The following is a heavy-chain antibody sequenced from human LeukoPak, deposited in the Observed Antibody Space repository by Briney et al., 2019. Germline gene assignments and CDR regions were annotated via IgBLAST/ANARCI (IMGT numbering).Heavy chain of an antibody. V-gene: IGHV3-53*01. D-gene: IGHD1-26*01. Sequence: GGSLRLSCAASGFTVSSYYMSLVRQAPGKGLEWVSVVHSIGTTSYADSVKGRFTISRDNSKNTLYLQMNSLRAEDTAVYYCARHVYSGNYHVGESDYWGQGTLVTVSS. CDR1: GFTVSSYY. CDR3: ARHVYSGNYHVGESDY. CDR2: VHSIGTT. J-gene: IGHJ4*02.